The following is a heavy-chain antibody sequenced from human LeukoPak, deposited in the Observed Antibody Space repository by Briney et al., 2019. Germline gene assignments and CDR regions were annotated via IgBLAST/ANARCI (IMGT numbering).Heavy chain of an antibody. CDR2: ISSNSGGT. D-gene: IGHD1-14*01. J-gene: IGHJ4*02. CDR3: AAGPGPFDY. Sequence: ASVRVSCKASGSGSTFTGYYMHWVRQVPGQGLEWMGWISSNSGGTNYAQRFQGRVTMTRDTSISTAYMELSRLRSDDTAVYYCAAGPGPFDYWGQGTLVTVSS. V-gene: IGHV1-2*02. CDR1: GSGSTFTGYY.